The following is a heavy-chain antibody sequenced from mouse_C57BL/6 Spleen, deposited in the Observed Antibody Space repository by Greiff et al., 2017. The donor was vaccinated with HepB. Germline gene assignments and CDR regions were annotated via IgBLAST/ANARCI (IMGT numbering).Heavy chain of an antibody. CDR2: IHPNSGST. CDR3: ARSGAPITTVVAPFDY. D-gene: IGHD1-1*01. J-gene: IGHJ2*01. V-gene: IGHV1-64*01. Sequence: VKLQQPGAELVKPGASVKLSCKASGYTFTSYWMHWVKQRPGQGLEWIGMIHPNSGSTNYNEKFKSKATLTVDKSSSTAYMQLSSLTSEDSAVYYCARSGAPITTVVAPFDYWGQGTTLTVSS. CDR1: GYTFTSYW.